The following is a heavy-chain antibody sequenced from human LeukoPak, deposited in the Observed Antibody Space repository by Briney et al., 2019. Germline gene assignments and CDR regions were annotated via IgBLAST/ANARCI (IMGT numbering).Heavy chain of an antibody. J-gene: IGHJ4*02. D-gene: IGHD6-19*01. Sequence: PGRSLRLSCAASGFNFNDYAMHWVRQAPGKGLEWVSGISWNSGSLGYAGSVKGRFTVSRDNAKNSLCLQMNSLRAEDMALYYCVKGETAVAGGACDYWGQGTLVTVSS. CDR2: ISWNSGSL. CDR3: VKGETAVAGGACDY. V-gene: IGHV3-9*03. CDR1: GFNFNDYA.